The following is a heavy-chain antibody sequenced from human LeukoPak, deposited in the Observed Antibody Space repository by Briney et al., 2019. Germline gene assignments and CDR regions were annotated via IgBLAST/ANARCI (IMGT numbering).Heavy chain of an antibody. Sequence: ASVKVSCKVSGYTLTELSMHWVRQAPGKGLEWMGGFDPEDGETIYAQKFQGRVTMTEDTSTDTAYMELRSLRSDDTAVYYCARSGSYPNEIAYWGQGTLVTVSS. J-gene: IGHJ4*02. CDR3: ARSGSYPNEIAY. D-gene: IGHD1-26*01. CDR2: FDPEDGET. CDR1: GYTLTELS. V-gene: IGHV1-24*01.